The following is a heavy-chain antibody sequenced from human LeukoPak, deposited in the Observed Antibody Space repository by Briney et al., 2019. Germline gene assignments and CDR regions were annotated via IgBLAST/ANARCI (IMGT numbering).Heavy chain of an antibody. J-gene: IGHJ6*03. CDR3: ARDFGDYEFSPYYYYMDV. CDR1: GVTFSSYW. V-gene: IGHV3-7*01. D-gene: IGHD4-17*01. CDR2: IKQDGSEK. Sequence: PGGSLRLSCAASGVTFSSYWMSWVRQAPGKGLEWVANIKQDGSEKYYVDSVKGRFTISRDNAKNSLYLRMNSLRAEDTAVYYCARDFGDYEFSPYYYYMDVWGKGTTVTISS.